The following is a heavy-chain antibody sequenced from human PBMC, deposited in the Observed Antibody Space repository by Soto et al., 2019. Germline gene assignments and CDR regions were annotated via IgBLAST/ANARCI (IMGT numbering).Heavy chain of an antibody. Sequence: QVQLQESGPGLVKPSQTLSLTCSVSRAFINSGGFYYSWIRQPPGKGLEWLGYIFHSGSTLYNPSLRGRLTLSADTSRNQLSLHLTSVTAADTAVYYCVRGGIAGHWFDPWGQGILVTVS. V-gene: IGHV4-31*03. CDR1: RAFINSGGFY. D-gene: IGHD2-15*01. CDR2: IFHSGST. J-gene: IGHJ5*02. CDR3: VRGGIAGHWFDP.